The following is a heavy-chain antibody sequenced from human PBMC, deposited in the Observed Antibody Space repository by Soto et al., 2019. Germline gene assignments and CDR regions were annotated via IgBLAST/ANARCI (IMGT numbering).Heavy chain of an antibody. CDR1: GFTFSSYA. D-gene: IGHD2-15*01. Sequence: GGSLRLSCEASGFTFSSYAMSWVRQAPGKGLEWVSGISGSGGSTYYADSVKGRFTISRDNSKNTLYLQMSGLRAEDTAVYYCAKPGGCSGGSGCAFDVWGRGTMVTVSS. CDR3: AKPGGCSGGSGCAFDV. V-gene: IGHV3-23*01. CDR2: ISGSGGST. J-gene: IGHJ3*01.